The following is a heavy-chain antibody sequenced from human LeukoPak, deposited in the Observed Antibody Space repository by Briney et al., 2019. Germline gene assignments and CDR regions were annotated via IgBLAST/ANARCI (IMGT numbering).Heavy chain of an antibody. Sequence: PGGSLRLSCAASGFTFSSYGMHWVRQAPGKGLEWVAVNKYYADSVKGRFTISRDNSKNTLYLQMNSLRAEDTAVYYCAKRCGGDCYWYFDLWGRGTLVTVSS. V-gene: IGHV3-33*06. CDR3: AKRCGGDCYWYFDL. D-gene: IGHD2-21*02. CDR2: NK. CDR1: GFTFSSYG. J-gene: IGHJ2*01.